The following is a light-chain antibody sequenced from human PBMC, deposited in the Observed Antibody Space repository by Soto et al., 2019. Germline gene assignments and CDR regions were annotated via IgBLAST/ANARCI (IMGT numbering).Light chain of an antibody. Sequence: EVVMTQSPATLSVSPGERATLSCRASQSVSSNLAWYQQKPGQAPRLFIYGASTRATGIPARFSGCGSGTEFTLTISSLQSEDFAVYYCQQYNNWPRWTFGQGTKVHI. CDR1: QSVSSN. V-gene: IGKV3-15*01. CDR2: GAS. CDR3: QQYNNWPRWT. J-gene: IGKJ1*01.